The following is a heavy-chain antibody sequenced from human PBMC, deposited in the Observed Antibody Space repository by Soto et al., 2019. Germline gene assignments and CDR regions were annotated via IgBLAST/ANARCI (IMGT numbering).Heavy chain of an antibody. CDR2: IIPIFGTA. CDR3: ATFLVAGTRGFDY. Sequence: GXSVKVCCKASGGTFSSYAISWGRQAPGQGLEWMGGIIPIFGTANYAQKFQGRVTITADKSTSTAYMELSSLRSEDTAVYYCATFLVAGTRGFDYWGQGTLVTVSS. D-gene: IGHD6-19*01. CDR1: GGTFSSYA. J-gene: IGHJ4*02. V-gene: IGHV1-69*06.